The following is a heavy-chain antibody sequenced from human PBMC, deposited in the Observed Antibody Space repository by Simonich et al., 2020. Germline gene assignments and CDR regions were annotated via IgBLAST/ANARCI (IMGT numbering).Heavy chain of an antibody. CDR3: ARDGLGTAYYYYMDV. Sequence: EVQLGESGGGLVQPGGSLRTSCAASWFTFCSYWVSGGRQAPGKGLEWVDNRKQDGSEKYYVDSVKGRFTISRDNAKNSLYLQMNSLRAEDTAVYYCARDGLGTAYYYYMDVWGKGTTVTVSS. D-gene: IGHD7-27*01. V-gene: IGHV3-7*01. CDR2: RKQDGSEK. J-gene: IGHJ6*03. CDR1: WFTFCSYW.